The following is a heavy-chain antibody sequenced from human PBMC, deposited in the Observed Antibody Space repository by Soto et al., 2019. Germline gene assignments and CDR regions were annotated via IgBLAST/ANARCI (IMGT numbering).Heavy chain of an antibody. V-gene: IGHV1-69*01. CDR1: GGTFSSYA. D-gene: IGHD1-26*01. CDR2: IIPIFGTA. CDR3: ARAREELLPEYYFDY. J-gene: IGHJ4*02. Sequence: QVQLVQSGAEVKKPGSSVKVSCKASGGTFSSYAISWVLQAPGQGLEWMGGIIPIFGTANYAQKFQGGVTITADESTSTAYMELSSLRSEDTAVYYCARAREELLPEYYFDYWGQGTLVTVSS.